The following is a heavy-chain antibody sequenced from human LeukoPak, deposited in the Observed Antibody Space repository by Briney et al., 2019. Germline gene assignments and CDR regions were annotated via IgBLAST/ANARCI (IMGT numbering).Heavy chain of an antibody. Sequence: GGSLRLSCAASGFTFSSYGMHWVRQAPGKGLEWVAVIWYDGSNKYYADSVKGRFTISRDNSKNTLYLQMNSLRAEDTAVYHCAKEGCTGTNCYINCWGQGTLVTVSS. CDR3: AKEGCTGTNCYINC. D-gene: IGHD2-2*02. CDR1: GFTFSSYG. V-gene: IGHV3-33*06. CDR2: IWYDGSNK. J-gene: IGHJ4*02.